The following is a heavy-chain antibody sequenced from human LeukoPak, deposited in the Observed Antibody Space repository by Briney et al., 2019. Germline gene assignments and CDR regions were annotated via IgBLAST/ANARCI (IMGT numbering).Heavy chain of an antibody. CDR2: IYTSGST. D-gene: IGHD4-17*01. CDR1: GGSISNYY. CDR3: ARARSRTTVTSPFDY. J-gene: IGHJ4*02. V-gene: IGHV4-4*07. Sequence: SETLSLTCTVSGGSISNYYWSWIRQPAGKGLEWIGRIYTSGSTNYNPSLKSRVTMSVDTSKNQFSLKLSSVTAADTAVYYCARARSRTTVTSPFDYWGQGTLVTVSS.